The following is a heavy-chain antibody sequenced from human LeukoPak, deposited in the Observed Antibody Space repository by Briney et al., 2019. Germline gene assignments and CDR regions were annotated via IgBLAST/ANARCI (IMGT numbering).Heavy chain of an antibody. CDR3: SRHLQWLFLFDY. J-gene: IGHJ4*02. D-gene: IGHD3-22*01. CDR2: IYYSGST. Sequence: PSETLSLTCTVSGGSISSSSYYWGWIRQPPGKGLEWIGSIYYSGSTYYNPSLKSRVTISVDTSKNQFSLKLSSVTAADTAVYYCSRHLQWLFLFDYWGQGTLVTVSS. V-gene: IGHV4-39*01. CDR1: GGSISSSSYY.